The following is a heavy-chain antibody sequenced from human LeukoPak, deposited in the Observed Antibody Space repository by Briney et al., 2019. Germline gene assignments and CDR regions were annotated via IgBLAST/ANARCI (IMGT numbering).Heavy chain of an antibody. Sequence: SETLSLTCAVYGGSCSGYYWSWIRQPPGKGLEWIGEINHSGSTNYNPSLKSRVTISVDTSKNQFSLKLSSVTAADTAVYYCARGGHYDFWSGWRYYYYMDVWGKGTTVTVSS. CDR2: INHSGST. V-gene: IGHV4-34*01. CDR1: GGSCSGYY. D-gene: IGHD3-3*01. J-gene: IGHJ6*03. CDR3: ARGGHYDFWSGWRYYYYMDV.